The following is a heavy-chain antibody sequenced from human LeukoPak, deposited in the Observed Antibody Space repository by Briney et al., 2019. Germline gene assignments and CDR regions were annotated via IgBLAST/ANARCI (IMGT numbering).Heavy chain of an antibody. CDR3: ARVRRQVGSRWFDS. Sequence: GGSLRLSCAASGCPFSPNYMSWVRQAPGKGLEWVSVINTGGSAFYADSVKGRFTISIDNSKNTLYLQMNSLRAEETAVYYCARVRRQVGSRWFDSWGQGILVTVSS. CDR1: GCPFSPNY. D-gene: IGHD1-26*01. V-gene: IGHV3-53*01. J-gene: IGHJ5*01. CDR2: INTGGSA.